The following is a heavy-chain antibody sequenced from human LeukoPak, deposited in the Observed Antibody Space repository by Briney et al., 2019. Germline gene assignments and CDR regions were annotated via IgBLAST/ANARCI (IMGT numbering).Heavy chain of an antibody. J-gene: IGHJ4*02. Sequence: GGSLRLSCAASGFTFSSYAMSWVRQAPGKGLEWVSFISSSSSYIYYADSVRGRFTISRDNAKNSLYLQMNSLRAEDTAVYYCARGEYGSGSYHIDYWGQGTLVTVSS. CDR3: ARGEYGSGSYHIDY. D-gene: IGHD3-10*01. V-gene: IGHV3-21*01. CDR2: ISSSSSYI. CDR1: GFTFSSYA.